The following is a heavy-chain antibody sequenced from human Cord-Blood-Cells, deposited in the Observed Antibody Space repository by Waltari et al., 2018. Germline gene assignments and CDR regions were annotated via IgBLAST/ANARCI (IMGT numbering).Heavy chain of an antibody. Sequence: QVQLQESGPGLVKPSETLSLTCTVSGYSISSGYYWGWIRQPPGKGLEWIGSIYHSGSPYYDPSLKGRVTVAVDTSKNQFSLKLSSVTAADTAVYYCASAWIQLWFDYWGQGTLVTVSS. D-gene: IGHD5-18*01. CDR1: GYSISSGYY. CDR3: ASAWIQLWFDY. V-gene: IGHV4-38-2*02. J-gene: IGHJ4*02. CDR2: IYHSGSP.